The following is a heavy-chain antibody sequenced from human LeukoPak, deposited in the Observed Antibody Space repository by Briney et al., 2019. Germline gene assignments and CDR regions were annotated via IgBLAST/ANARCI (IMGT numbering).Heavy chain of an antibody. Sequence: GGSLRLSCAVSGITLSNYGMSWVRQAPGKGLEWVAGISDSGGSTNYADPVKGRFTISRDNPKDTLYLQMNSLRAEDTAVYFCAKRGVVIRVILVGFHKEAYYFESWGQGALVTVSS. V-gene: IGHV3-23*01. CDR2: ISDSGGST. D-gene: IGHD3/OR15-3a*01. CDR3: AKRGVVIRVILVGFHKEAYYFES. CDR1: GITLSNYG. J-gene: IGHJ4*02.